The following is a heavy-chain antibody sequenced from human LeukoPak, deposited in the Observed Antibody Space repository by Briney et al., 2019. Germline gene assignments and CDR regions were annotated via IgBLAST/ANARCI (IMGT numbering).Heavy chain of an antibody. V-gene: IGHV4-39*01. D-gene: IGHD3-10*01. CDR2: IYYSGST. CDR3: ARQMVRGVIGD. Sequence: PSETLSLTCTVSGGSISSGGYYWGRIRQPPGKGLEWIGSIYYSGSTYYNPSLKSRVTISVDTSKNQFSLKLSSVTAADTAVYYCARQMVRGVIGDWGQGTLVTVSS. CDR1: GGSISSGGYY. J-gene: IGHJ4*02.